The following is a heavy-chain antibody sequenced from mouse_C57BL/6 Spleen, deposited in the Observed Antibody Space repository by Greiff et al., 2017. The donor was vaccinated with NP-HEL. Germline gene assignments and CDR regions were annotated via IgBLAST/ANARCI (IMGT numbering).Heavy chain of an antibody. D-gene: IGHD2-4*01. CDR2: INPGSGGT. V-gene: IGHV1-54*01. CDR1: GYAFTNYL. J-gene: IGHJ1*03. CDR3: ARREDDYDGWYFDV. Sequence: VQLQQSGAELVRPGTSVKVSCKASGYAFTNYLIEWVKQRPGQGLEWIGVINPGSGGTNYNEKFKGKATLTADKSSSTAYMQLSSLTSEDAAVYFCARREDDYDGWYFDVWGTGTTVTVSS.